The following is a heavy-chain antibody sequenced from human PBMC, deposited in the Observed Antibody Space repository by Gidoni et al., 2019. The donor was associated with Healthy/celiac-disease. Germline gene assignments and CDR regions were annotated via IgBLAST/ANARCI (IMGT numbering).Heavy chain of an antibody. Sequence: EVQLVESGGGLVQPGRSLRLSCAASGFTFDDYAMHWVRQAPGKGLEWVSGISWNRGSIGYADSVKGRFTISRDNAKNSLYLQMNSLRAEDTALYYCAKALTIFGVANAFDIWGQGTMVTVSS. V-gene: IGHV3-9*01. CDR2: ISWNRGSI. CDR1: GFTFDDYA. J-gene: IGHJ3*02. D-gene: IGHD3-3*01. CDR3: AKALTIFGVANAFDI.